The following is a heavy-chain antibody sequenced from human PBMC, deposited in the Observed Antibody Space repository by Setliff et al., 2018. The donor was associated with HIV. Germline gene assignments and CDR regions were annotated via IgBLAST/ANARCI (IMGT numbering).Heavy chain of an antibody. CDR2: ISSDAGNI. V-gene: IGHV3-74*01. J-gene: IGHJ1*01. D-gene: IGHD2-2*01. CDR3: ASGGAFCSGATCYFN. Sequence: GGSLRLSCAASGFSFSNYWMHWVRQVPGKGLVWVSRISSDAGNIVYAESVRGRFTISRDNSKNTLYLQMNSLRAEDTALYYCASGGAFCSGATCYFNWGQGTQVTVSS. CDR1: GFSFSNYW.